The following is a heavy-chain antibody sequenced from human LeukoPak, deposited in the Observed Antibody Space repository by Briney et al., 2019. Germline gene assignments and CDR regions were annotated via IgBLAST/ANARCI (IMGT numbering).Heavy chain of an antibody. D-gene: IGHD4-11*01. V-gene: IGHV4-34*01. CDR3: ARGTRNYKAFDY. CDR1: GGSFSGYY. CDR2: IKHSGST. J-gene: IGHJ4*02. Sequence: SETLSLTCAVYGGSFSGYYWSWIRQPPGKGLQWIGEIKHSGSTNYNPSLKSRVTISVDTSKNQFSLKLSSVTAADTAVYYCARGTRNYKAFDYWGQGTLVTVSS.